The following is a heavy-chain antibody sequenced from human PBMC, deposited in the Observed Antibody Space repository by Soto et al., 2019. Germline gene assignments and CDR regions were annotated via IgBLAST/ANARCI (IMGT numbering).Heavy chain of an antibody. CDR1: GYTFTGYY. V-gene: IGHV1-2*02. D-gene: IGHD1-7*01. CDR2: INPNSGGT. CDR3: ARVPNWNSP. Sequence: ASVKVSCNASGYTFTGYYMHWVRPAPGQGLEWMGWINPNSGGTNYAQKFQGRVTMTRDTSISTAYMELSRLRSDDTAVYYCARVPNWNSPWGQGTLVTVSS. J-gene: IGHJ5*02.